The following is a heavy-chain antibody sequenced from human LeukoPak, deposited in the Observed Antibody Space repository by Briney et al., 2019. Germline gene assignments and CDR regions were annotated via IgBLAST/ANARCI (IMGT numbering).Heavy chain of an antibody. CDR1: GFTFSTYE. CDR3: AKDPTHYRVWDDYDSTVLSY. Sequence: GGSLRLSCAASGFTFSTYEMNWVRQAPGKGLEWISTISDSGNVIYYADSVRGRFTISRDNAKNSLYLQMNSLRAADTAVYYCAKDPTHYRVWDDYDSTVLSYWGQGTLVTVSS. D-gene: IGHD3-22*01. V-gene: IGHV3-48*03. J-gene: IGHJ4*02. CDR2: ISDSGNVI.